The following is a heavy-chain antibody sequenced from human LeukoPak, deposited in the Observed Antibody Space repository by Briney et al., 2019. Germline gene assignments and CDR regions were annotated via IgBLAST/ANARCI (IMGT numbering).Heavy chain of an antibody. CDR3: ATYGDYALYDLQH. D-gene: IGHD4-17*01. CDR2: ISGSGGST. CDR1: GFTFSSYA. V-gene: IGHV3-23*01. J-gene: IGHJ1*01. Sequence: GGSVRLSCAASGFTFSSYAMSWVRQAPGKGLEWVSGISGSGGSTYYADSVKGRYTISRDNAKNSLVLQMSNLRAEDTAVYYCATYGDYALYDLQHWGQGTL.